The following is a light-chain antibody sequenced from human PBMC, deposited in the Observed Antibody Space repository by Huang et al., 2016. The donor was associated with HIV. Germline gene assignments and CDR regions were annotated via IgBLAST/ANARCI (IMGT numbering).Light chain of an antibody. Sequence: DIQMTQSPSTLSASVGDRVTITCRASQSISSWLAWYQQKPGKAPKLLIYKAATLQNGGPSRFSGSGSGSEFTLTISSLQPEDFATYCCQQYSGYPLTFGGGTKVEIK. CDR3: QQYSGYPLT. V-gene: IGKV1-5*03. CDR2: KAA. CDR1: QSISSW. J-gene: IGKJ4*01.